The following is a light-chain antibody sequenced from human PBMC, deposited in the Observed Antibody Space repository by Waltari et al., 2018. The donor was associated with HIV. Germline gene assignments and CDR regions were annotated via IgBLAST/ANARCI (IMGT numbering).Light chain of an antibody. CDR2: NNN. J-gene: IGLJ2*01. CDR3: AAWDDDLNGL. V-gene: IGLV1-44*01. Sequence: QSVLTQPPSASGTAGQRVTISCSGRRSNIGSNSVTWYQPVAGAAPTLLIYNNNQRPSGVPDRFSGSKSGTSASLAISGLQSDNEADYYCAAWDDDLNGLFGGGTKLTVL. CDR1: RSNIGSNS.